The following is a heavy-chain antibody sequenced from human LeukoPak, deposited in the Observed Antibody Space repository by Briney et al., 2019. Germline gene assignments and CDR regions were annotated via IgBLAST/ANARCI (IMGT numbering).Heavy chain of an antibody. J-gene: IGHJ4*02. Sequence: GGSLRLSCTASGFTFGDYAMSWVRQAPGKGLEWVGFIRSKAYGGTTECAASVKGRFTISRDDSKSIAYLQMNSLKTEDTAVYYCTRGDTAMVTPSVFDYWGQGTLVTVSS. CDR3: TRGDTAMVTPSVFDY. D-gene: IGHD5-18*01. CDR2: IRSKAYGGTT. V-gene: IGHV3-49*04. CDR1: GFTFGDYA.